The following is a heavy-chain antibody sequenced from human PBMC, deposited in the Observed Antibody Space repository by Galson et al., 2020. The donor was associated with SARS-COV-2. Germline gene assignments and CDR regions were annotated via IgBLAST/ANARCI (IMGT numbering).Heavy chain of an antibody. CDR2: VSYSGGT. J-gene: IGHJ6*02. CDR3: ARLGRHYYDSGGYYYPWVVDV. D-gene: IGHD3-22*01. Sequence: ASETLSLTCSVSGASLTRSNYYWAWIRRPPGKGLEWIGSVSYSGGTTYNPSLKSRVTISVATSRSQFSLRLTSVTAADTAVYSCARLGRHYYDSGGYYYPWVVDVLVQGTSFSV. CDR1: GASLTRSNYY. V-gene: IGHV4-39*01.